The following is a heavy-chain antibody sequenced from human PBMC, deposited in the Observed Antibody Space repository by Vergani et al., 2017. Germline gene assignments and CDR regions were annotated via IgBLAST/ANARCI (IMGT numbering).Heavy chain of an antibody. CDR2: IRGSGGST. Sequence: VQLVESGGGVVQPGRSLRLSCAASGFTFSSYAMSWVRQAPGKGLEWVSAIRGSGGSTYYADSVKGQFTISRDNSKNTLYLQMDSLRAEDTAVYYCAKDTRRYSGSQSDCWGQGPLVTVSS. D-gene: IGHD1-26*01. CDR3: AKDTRRYSGSQSDC. CDR1: GFTFSSYA. V-gene: IGHV3-23*04. J-gene: IGHJ4*02.